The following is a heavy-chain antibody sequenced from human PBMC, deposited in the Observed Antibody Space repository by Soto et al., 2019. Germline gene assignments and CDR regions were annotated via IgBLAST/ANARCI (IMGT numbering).Heavy chain of an antibody. CDR2: ISYDGSNK. J-gene: IGHJ6*02. V-gene: IGHV3-30-3*01. CDR3: ARERCAGTCLIYYYYYGMDF. Sequence: GGSLRLSCAASGFTFSSYAMHWVRQAPGKGLEWVAVISYDGSNKYYADSVKGRFTISRDNSKNTLYLQMNSLRAEDTAVYYCARERCAGTCLIYYYYYGMDFWGQGTTVTVSS. CDR1: GFTFSSYA. D-gene: IGHD1-7*01.